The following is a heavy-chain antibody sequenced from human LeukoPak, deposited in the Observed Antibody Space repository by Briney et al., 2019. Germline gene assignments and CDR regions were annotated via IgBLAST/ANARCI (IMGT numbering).Heavy chain of an antibody. CDR3: ARSSSYYYDSSGYYYSYYMDV. D-gene: IGHD3-22*01. CDR1: GGSISSGSYY. J-gene: IGHJ6*03. V-gene: IGHV4-61*02. CDR2: IYTSGST. Sequence: SETLSLTCTVSGGSISSGSYYWSWIRQPAGKGLEWIGRIYTSGSTNYNPSLKSRVTISVDTSKNQFSLKLSSVTAADTAVYYCARSSSYYYDSSGYYYSYYMDVWGKGTTVTVSS.